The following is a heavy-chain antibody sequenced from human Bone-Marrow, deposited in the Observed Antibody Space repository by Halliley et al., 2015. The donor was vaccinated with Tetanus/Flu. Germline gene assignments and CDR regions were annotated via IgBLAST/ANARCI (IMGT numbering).Heavy chain of an antibody. CDR2: IYYSGTT. D-gene: IGHD6-6*01. J-gene: IGHJ4*02. Sequence: LRLSCTVSGGSLSGYYWSWLRQSPGSRLEYIGYIYYSGTTNYNPSLRSRVTISVDTSRRQFSLNVRSVTAADTAIYYCARGIQSTSSPRPFDYWGQGIQVAVSS. CDR1: GGSLSGYY. V-gene: IGHV4-59*12. CDR3: ARGIQSTSSPRPFDY.